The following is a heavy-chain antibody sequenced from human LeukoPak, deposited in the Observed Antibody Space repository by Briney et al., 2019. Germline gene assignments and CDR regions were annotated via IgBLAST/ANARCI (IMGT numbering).Heavy chain of an antibody. V-gene: IGHV3-23*01. Sequence: GSLRLSCAASGFTFSSYGMSWVRQAPGKGLEWVSTISGSGGSTYYADSVKGRFTISRDNSKNTLYLQMNSLRAEDTAVYYCARDDRNMITFGGVITNPYYFDYWGQGTLVTVSS. CDR1: GFTFSSYG. CDR3: ARDDRNMITFGGVITNPYYFDY. CDR2: ISGSGGST. J-gene: IGHJ4*02. D-gene: IGHD3-16*02.